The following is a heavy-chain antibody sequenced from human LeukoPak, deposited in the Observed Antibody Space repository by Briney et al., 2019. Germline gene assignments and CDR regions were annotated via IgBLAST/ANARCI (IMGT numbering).Heavy chain of an antibody. CDR2: ISYDGSNK. D-gene: IGHD3-3*01. J-gene: IGHJ4*02. CDR3: ARSGYLEWLWGALDY. CDR1: GFTFSSYA. V-gene: IGHV3-30-3*01. Sequence: QPGGSLRLSCAASGFTFSSYAMRWVRQAPGKGLEWVAVISYDGSNKYYADSVKGRFTISRDNSKNTLYLQMNSLRAEDTAVYYCARSGYLEWLWGALDYWGQGTLVTVSS.